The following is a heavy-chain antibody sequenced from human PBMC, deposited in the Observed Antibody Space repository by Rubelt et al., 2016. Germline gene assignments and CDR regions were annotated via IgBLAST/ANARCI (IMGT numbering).Heavy chain of an antibody. CDR1: GFSFSDYY. CDR2: ISSSGSTI. D-gene: IGHD3-16*01. V-gene: IGHV3-11*01. J-gene: IGHJ3*01. CDR3: AKCESSYGNDAFDL. Sequence: VESGGGLVKPGGSLRLSCAASGFSFSDYYMSWVRQAPGKGLEWLSYISSSGSTIYYGDSVKGRFTISRDNAKNTLYLQMSRLRAEDTAIYYCAKCESSYGNDAFDLWGQGTMVTVSS.